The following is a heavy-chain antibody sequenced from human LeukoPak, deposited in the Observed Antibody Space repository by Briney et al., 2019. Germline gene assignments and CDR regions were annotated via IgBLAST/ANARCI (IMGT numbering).Heavy chain of an antibody. J-gene: IGHJ4*02. D-gene: IGHD1-26*01. V-gene: IGHV1-18*01. CDR2: ISACNGNT. CDR3: ASVVGATILDY. CDR1: GYTFTSYG. Sequence: ASVKVSCTASGYTFTSYGISWVRQAPGQGLEWMGWISACNGNTKYAQKFQGRVTMTTDTSTNTEYMELRSLSSDDTAVSYRASVVGATILDYWGQGTLVTVSS.